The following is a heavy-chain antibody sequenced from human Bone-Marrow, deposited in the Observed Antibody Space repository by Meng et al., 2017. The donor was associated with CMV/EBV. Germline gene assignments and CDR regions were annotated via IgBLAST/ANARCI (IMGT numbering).Heavy chain of an antibody. D-gene: IGHD3-10*01. CDR1: GFTFSSYA. CDR2: ISYDGSNK. CDR3: ARARNSRVRGNDFDY. J-gene: IGHJ4*02. Sequence: GESLKISCAASGFTFSSYAMHWVRQAPGKGLEWVAVISYDGSNKYYADSVRGRFTISRDNSKNTLYLQMNSLRAEDTAVYYCARARNSRVRGNDFDYWGQGTLVTVLL. V-gene: IGHV3-30*04.